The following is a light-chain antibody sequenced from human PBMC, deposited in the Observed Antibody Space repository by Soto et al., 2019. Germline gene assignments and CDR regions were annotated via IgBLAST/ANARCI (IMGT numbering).Light chain of an antibody. CDR1: SSNIGAGYD. J-gene: IGLJ7*01. CDR2: GNS. CDR3: QSYDRSLSASV. Sequence: QSVLTQPPSVSGAPGQRVTISCTGSSSNIGAGYDVHWYQQLPGTAPKLLIYGNSNRPSGVPDRFSGSKSGTSASLAITGLQAEDEADYYCQSYDRSLSASVFGGGTQLTDL. V-gene: IGLV1-40*01.